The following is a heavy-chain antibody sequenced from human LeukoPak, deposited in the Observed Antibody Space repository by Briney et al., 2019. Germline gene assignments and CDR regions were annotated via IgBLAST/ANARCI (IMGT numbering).Heavy chain of an antibody. CDR2: IYYSGST. V-gene: IGHV4-4*07. CDR3: ARAQSGGYDYAY. J-gene: IGHJ4*02. Sequence: PSETLSLTCTVSGGSISSYYWSWIRQPAGKGLEWIGSIYYSGSTDYNPSLQSRVTISVDTSKNQFSLKLSSVTAADTAVYYCARAQSGGYDYAYWGQGTLVTVSS. CDR1: GGSISSYY. D-gene: IGHD5-12*01.